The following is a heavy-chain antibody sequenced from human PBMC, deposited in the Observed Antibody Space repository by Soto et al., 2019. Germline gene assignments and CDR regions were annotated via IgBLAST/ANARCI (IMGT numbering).Heavy chain of an antibody. CDR1: GFAVDDYP. CDR2: ISWNSDTI. V-gene: IGHV3-9*01. Sequence: FAACGFAVDDYPMHCVRQAPGKGLEWVTGISWNSDTIGYADSVKGRFTISRDNAKNSLYLQMNSLRAEGTAFYYCARDVWSRASGPPDSWGQGTLVTVSS. D-gene: IGHD3-10*01. J-gene: IGHJ4*02. CDR3: ARDVWSRASGPPDS.